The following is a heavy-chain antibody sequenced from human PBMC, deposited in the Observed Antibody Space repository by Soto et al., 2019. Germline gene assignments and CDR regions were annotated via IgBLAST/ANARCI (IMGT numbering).Heavy chain of an antibody. CDR3: AKWYYSGYDLAYFDY. Sequence: EVQLLESGGGLVQPGGSLRLSCAASGFSFDDYAMTWVRQAAGKGLEWVSAISGSGDNTYYADSVKGRFTISRDNSKNTLYLQFNSLTAEVTALYYCAKWYYSGYDLAYFDYWGQGTLVTVSS. CDR2: ISGSGDNT. CDR1: GFSFDDYA. D-gene: IGHD5-12*01. V-gene: IGHV3-23*01. J-gene: IGHJ4*02.